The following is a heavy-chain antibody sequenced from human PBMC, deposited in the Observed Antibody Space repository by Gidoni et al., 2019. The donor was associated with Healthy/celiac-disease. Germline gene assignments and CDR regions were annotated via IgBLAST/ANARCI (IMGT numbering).Heavy chain of an antibody. J-gene: IGHJ4*02. D-gene: IGHD3-3*01. CDR1: GFTFRSYA. Sequence: EVQLLESGGGLVQPGGSLRLSCAASGFTFRSYAMSWVRQAPGKGLEWVSAISGSGGSTYYADSVKGRFTISRDNSKNTLYLQMNSLRAEDTAVYYCAKDRITIFGVVISGLDYWGQGTLVTVSS. V-gene: IGHV3-23*01. CDR3: AKDRITIFGVVISGLDY. CDR2: ISGSGGST.